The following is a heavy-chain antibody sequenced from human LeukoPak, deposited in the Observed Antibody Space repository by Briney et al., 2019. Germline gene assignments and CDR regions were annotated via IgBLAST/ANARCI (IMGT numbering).Heavy chain of an antibody. J-gene: IGHJ6*02. CDR2: MNPNSGNT. V-gene: IGHV1-8*01. CDR1: GYTFTSYD. CDR3: ARVWRENWNEFFYYYYGMDV. D-gene: IGHD1-1*01. Sequence: ASVKVSCKASGYTFTSYDINWVGQATGQGLEWMGWMNPNSGNTGYAQKFQGRVTMTRNTSISTAYMELSSLRSEDTAVYYCARVWRENWNEFFYYYYGMDVWGQGTTVTVSS.